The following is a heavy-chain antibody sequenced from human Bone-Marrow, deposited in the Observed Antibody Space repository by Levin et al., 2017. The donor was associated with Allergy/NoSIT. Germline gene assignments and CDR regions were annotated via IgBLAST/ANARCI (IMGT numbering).Heavy chain of an antibody. J-gene: IGHJ5*02. D-gene: IGHD3-3*01. V-gene: IGHV3-23*01. CDR1: GFTFSSYA. CDR3: AKDQVGFWSGLNWFDP. Sequence: SGGSLRLSCAASGFTFSSYAMSWVRQAPGKGLEWVSAISGSGGSTYYADSVKGRFTISRDNSKNTLYLQMNSLRAEDTAVYYCAKDQVGFWSGLNWFDPWGQGTLVTVSS. CDR2: ISGSGGST.